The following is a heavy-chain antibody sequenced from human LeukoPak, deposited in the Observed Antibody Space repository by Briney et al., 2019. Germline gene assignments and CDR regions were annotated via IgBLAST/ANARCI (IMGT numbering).Heavy chain of an antibody. CDR2: IHSGGGT. CDR3: ARVPFYDFWSGPSYFDY. CDR1: GFTVSSNY. Sequence: GGSLRLSCAASGFTVSSNYMSWVRQAPGKGLELVSVIHSGGGTYYADSGKGRFTISRDISENTLYLQMNSLRAEDTAVYYCARVPFYDFWSGPSYFDYWGQGTLVTVSS. V-gene: IGHV3-66*01. J-gene: IGHJ4*02. D-gene: IGHD3-3*01.